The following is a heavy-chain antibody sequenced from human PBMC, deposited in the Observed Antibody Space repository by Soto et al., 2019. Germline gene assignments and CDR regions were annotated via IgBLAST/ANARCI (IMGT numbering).Heavy chain of an antibody. J-gene: IGHJ4*02. Sequence: GGSLGLSCAASGFTFSTYAMSWVRQAPGKGLEYVSSISGSGGLSYSADSVKGRFSISRDNSKTTLHLQMNSLRAEDTAVYYCAKSFQFYDSSAYDYWGQGTLVTAPQ. V-gene: IGHV3-23*01. CDR1: GFTFSTYA. D-gene: IGHD3-22*01. CDR3: AKSFQFYDSSAYDY. CDR2: ISGSGGLS.